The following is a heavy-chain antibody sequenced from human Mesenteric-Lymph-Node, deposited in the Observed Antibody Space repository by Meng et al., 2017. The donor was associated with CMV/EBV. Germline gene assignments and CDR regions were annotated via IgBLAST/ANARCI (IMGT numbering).Heavy chain of an antibody. CDR1: GGTFSSYA. CDR3: ARGSGYCSSTSCQPGIGDYYGMDV. Sequence: SVKVSCKASGGTFSSYAISWVRQAPGQGLEWMGGIIPIFGTANYAQKFQGRVTITTDESTSTAYMELSSLRSEDTAVYYCARGSGYCSSTSCQPGIGDYYGMDVWGQGTTVTVSS. J-gene: IGHJ6*02. V-gene: IGHV1-69*05. CDR2: IIPIFGTA. D-gene: IGHD2-2*01.